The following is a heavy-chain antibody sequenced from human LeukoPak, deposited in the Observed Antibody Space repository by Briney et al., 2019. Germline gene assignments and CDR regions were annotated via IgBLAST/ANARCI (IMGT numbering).Heavy chain of an antibody. CDR2: IYYTGST. CDR3: ARVGYCTSTNCYSIFDY. Sequence: PSETLSLTCTVSGGSFSSYYWSWIRQPPGKGLEWIGHIYYTGSTNYNPSLKSRVTISVDTSKNQFSLKLNSVTAADTAVYYCARVGYCTSTNCYSIFDYWGQGTLVTVSS. V-gene: IGHV4-59*01. CDR1: GGSFSSYY. J-gene: IGHJ4*02. D-gene: IGHD2-2*01.